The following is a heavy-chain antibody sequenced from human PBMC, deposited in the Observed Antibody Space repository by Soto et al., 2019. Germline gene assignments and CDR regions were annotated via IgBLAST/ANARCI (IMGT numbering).Heavy chain of an antibody. J-gene: IGHJ5*02. Sequence: QVQLQESGPGLVKPSETLSLTCTVSGGSVSSGSYYWSWIRQPPGKGLEWIGYIYYSGSTNYNPSLKSRVTISVDTSKNQFSLKLSSVTAADTAVYYCARGPSMIVVVDNWFDPWGQGTLVTVSS. D-gene: IGHD3-22*01. CDR2: IYYSGST. CDR1: GGSVSSGSYY. CDR3: ARGPSMIVVVDNWFDP. V-gene: IGHV4-61*01.